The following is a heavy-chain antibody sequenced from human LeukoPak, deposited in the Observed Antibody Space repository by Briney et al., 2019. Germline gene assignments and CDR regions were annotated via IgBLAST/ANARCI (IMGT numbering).Heavy chain of an antibody. CDR1: GFTFSSYA. Sequence: PGGSLRLSCAASGFTFSSYAMTWVRQAPGKGLEWVSAVSSTGGTTYYADSVKGRFTISRDNSKNTLFLQINSLRAEDTAVYYCAKNGDRGAFCSGGACYSYYYYYMDVWGKGTTVTISS. CDR3: AKNGDRGAFCSGGACYSYYYYYMDV. D-gene: IGHD2-21*02. V-gene: IGHV3-23*01. CDR2: VSSTGGTT. J-gene: IGHJ6*03.